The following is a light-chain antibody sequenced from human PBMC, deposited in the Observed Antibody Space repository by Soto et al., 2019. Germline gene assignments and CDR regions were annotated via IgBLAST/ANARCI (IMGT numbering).Light chain of an antibody. CDR1: QTISTW. V-gene: IGKV1-5*03. Sequence: DIQMTQSPSTLSASVGDTVTITCWASQTISTWLAWYQQKPGKAPKLLIYKASSLERGVPSRFSGSGSGTEFTLTISSLQPDDFATYYCLQYNSYSYTFGQGTKL. CDR3: LQYNSYSYT. J-gene: IGKJ2*01. CDR2: KAS.